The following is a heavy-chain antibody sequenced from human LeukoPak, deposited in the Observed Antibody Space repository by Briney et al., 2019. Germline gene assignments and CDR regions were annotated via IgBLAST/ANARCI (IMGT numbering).Heavy chain of an antibody. CDR2: IYYSGST. V-gene: IGHV4-39*02. Sequence: SETLSLTCTVSGGSISSSSYYWGWIRQPPGKGLEWIGSIYYSGSTYYNPSLKSRVTISVDTSKNQFSLKLSSVTAADTAVYYCAREVMITFGGVIVLSRAFDIWGQGTMVTVSS. J-gene: IGHJ3*02. D-gene: IGHD3-16*02. CDR1: GGSISSSSYY. CDR3: AREVMITFGGVIVLSRAFDI.